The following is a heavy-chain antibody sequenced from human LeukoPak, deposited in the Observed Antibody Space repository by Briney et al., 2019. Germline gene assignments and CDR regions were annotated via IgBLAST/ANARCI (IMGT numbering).Heavy chain of an antibody. CDR1: GFTFSSYG. CDR2: ITSSSAYI. Sequence: PGGSLRLSCAASGFTFSSYGMNWVRQAPGKGLEWVSSITSSSAYIYHADSVKGRFTISRDNPKNSLYLQMNRLSAEDPAVYYCARVLRDYYFDFWGQGNLVTVSS. D-gene: IGHD3-9*01. V-gene: IGHV3-21*01. CDR3: ARVLRDYYFDF. J-gene: IGHJ4*02.